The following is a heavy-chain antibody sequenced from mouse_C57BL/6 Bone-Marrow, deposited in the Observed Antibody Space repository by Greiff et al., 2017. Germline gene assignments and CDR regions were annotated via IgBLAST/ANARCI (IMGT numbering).Heavy chain of an antibody. D-gene: IGHD2-4*01. Sequence: EVQLQQSGAELVRPGASVKLSCTASGFNIKDDYMHWVKQRPEQGLEWIGWIDPENGDTEYASKFQGKATITADPSSNTAYLQLSSLTSEDTAVYYCTTGAMITTGRSYWYFDVWGTGTTVTVSS. CDR2: IDPENGDT. J-gene: IGHJ1*03. V-gene: IGHV14-4*01. CDR3: TTGAMITTGRSYWYFDV. CDR1: GFNIKDDY.